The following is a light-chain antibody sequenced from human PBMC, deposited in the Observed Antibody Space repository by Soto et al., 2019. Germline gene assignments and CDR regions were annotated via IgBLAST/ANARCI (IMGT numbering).Light chain of an antibody. Sequence: EIVLTQSPGTLSLSPGERATLSCRASQSVSSSYLAWYQQKPGQAPRFLIYSASSRATGIPDRFSGSGSGTDFTLTISSLQPEDFATYYCQQSYSTPQTFGQGTKVDIK. J-gene: IGKJ1*01. CDR3: QQSYSTPQT. CDR1: QSVSSSY. V-gene: IGKV3-20*01. CDR2: SAS.